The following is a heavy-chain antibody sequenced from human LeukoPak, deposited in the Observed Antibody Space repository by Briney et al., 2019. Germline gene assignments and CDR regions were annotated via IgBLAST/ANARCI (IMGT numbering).Heavy chain of an antibody. Sequence: SETLSLTCTVSGGSISSYYWSWIRQPPGKGLEWIGYIYYSGSTNYNPSLKSRVTISVDTSKNQFSLKLSSVTATDTAVYYCAKDRYSSGWYYFDYWDQGTLVTVSS. D-gene: IGHD6-19*01. CDR2: IYYSGST. CDR3: AKDRYSSGWYYFDY. J-gene: IGHJ4*02. CDR1: GGSISSYY. V-gene: IGHV4-59*01.